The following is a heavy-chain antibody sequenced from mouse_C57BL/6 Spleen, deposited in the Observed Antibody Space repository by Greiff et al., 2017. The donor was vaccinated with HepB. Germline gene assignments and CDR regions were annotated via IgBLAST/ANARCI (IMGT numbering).Heavy chain of an antibody. D-gene: IGHD4-1*01. Sequence: QVHVKQPGAELVMPGASVKLSCKASGYTFTSYWMHWVKQRPGQGLEWIGEIDPSDSYTNYNQKFKGKSTLTVDKSSGTAYMQLSSLTSEDSAVYYCAILTGTFWGQGTTLTVSS. CDR3: AILTGTF. J-gene: IGHJ2*01. CDR1: GYTFTSYW. CDR2: IDPSDSYT. V-gene: IGHV1-69*01.